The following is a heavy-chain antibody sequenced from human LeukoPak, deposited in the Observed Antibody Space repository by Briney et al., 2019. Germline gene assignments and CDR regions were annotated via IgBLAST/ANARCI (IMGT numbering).Heavy chain of an antibody. V-gene: IGHV3-23*01. J-gene: IGHJ3*02. CDR2: ISVSGGST. CDR3: AKTLGEFTSAFDI. Sequence: GGSLRLSCAASRFTFSNAWMSWVRQAPGKGLEWVSAISVSGGSTYYADSVKGRFTVSRDNSKNTLYLQMNSLRAEDTAVYYCAKTLGEFTSAFDIWGQGTMVTVSS. D-gene: IGHD3-3*01. CDR1: RFTFSNAW.